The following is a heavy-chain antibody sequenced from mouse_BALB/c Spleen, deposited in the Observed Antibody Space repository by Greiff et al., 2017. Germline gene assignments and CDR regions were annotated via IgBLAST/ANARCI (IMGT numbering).Heavy chain of an antibody. CDR2: ISYDGSN. Sequence: ESGPGLVKPSQSLSLTCSVTGYSITSGYYWNWIRQFPGNKLEWMGYISYDGSNNYNPSLKNRISITRDTSKNQFFLKLNSVTTEDTATYYCANRADYRAYWGQGTLVTVSA. CDR3: ANRADYRAY. D-gene: IGHD2-4*01. CDR1: GYSITSGYY. J-gene: IGHJ3*01. V-gene: IGHV3-6*02.